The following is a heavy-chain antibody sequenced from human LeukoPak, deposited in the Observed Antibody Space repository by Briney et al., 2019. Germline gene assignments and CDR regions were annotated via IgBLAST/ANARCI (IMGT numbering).Heavy chain of an antibody. Sequence: GGSLRLSCAASGFTFSDYYMSWIRQAPGKGLEWVSYISSSGSTIYYADSVKGRFTISRDNAKNSLYLQMNSLRAEDTAVYYCARVRNWNYRDAFDIWGQGTMVTVSS. CDR3: ARVRNWNYRDAFDI. CDR1: GFTFSDYY. CDR2: ISSSGSTI. V-gene: IGHV3-11*01. J-gene: IGHJ3*02. D-gene: IGHD1-7*01.